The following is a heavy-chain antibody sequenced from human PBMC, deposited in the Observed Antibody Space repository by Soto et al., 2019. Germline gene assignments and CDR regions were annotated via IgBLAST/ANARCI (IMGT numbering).Heavy chain of an antibody. CDR2: IIPILGIA. CDR1: GGTFSSYT. Sequence: QVQLVQSGAEVKKPGSSVKVSCKASGGTFSSYTISWVRQAPGQGLEWMGRIIPILGIANYAQKFQGRVTITADKSTSTAYMELSSLRSEDTAVYYCARDGDYGLEHYGMDVWGQGTTVTVSS. V-gene: IGHV1-69*08. CDR3: ARDGDYGLEHYGMDV. J-gene: IGHJ6*02. D-gene: IGHD3-10*01.